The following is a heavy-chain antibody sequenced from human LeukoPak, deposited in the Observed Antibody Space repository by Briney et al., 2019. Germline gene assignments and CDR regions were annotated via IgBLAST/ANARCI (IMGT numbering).Heavy chain of an antibody. D-gene: IGHD6-13*01. CDR3: TRDEAAAAN. V-gene: IGHV3-7*01. J-gene: IGHJ4*02. CDR2: IKQDGREI. Sequence: GGSLRLSCAGSGFTFSNYWMSWVRQAPGKGPEWVANIKQDGREIHYLDSVKGRFTISRDNAKSSLYLQMNSLKVEDTAVYYCTRDEAAAANWGQGALVTVSS. CDR1: GFTFSNYW.